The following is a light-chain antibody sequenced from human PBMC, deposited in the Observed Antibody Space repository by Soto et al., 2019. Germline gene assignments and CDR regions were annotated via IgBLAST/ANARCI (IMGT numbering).Light chain of an antibody. CDR1: QSIGMS. V-gene: IGKV1-5*01. Sequence: DIQMTQSPSTLSASVGDRVSITCRASQSIGMSLAWYQQKPGKAPKVLIYHASSLESGVPSRVSGSGSGTELTLTISSLQPDDFGTYYCQQYNSYWTFGQGTKVEIK. J-gene: IGKJ1*01. CDR2: HAS. CDR3: QQYNSYWT.